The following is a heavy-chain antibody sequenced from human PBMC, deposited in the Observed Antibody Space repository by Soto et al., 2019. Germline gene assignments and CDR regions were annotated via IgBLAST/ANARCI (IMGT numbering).Heavy chain of an antibody. J-gene: IGHJ6*02. D-gene: IGHD2-2*02. Sequence: PGGSLRLSCAASGFTFTDYYMSWIRQAPGKGLEWVSYISSSGSTIYYTDSVKGRFTISRDNAKNSLYLQMNSLRAEDTAVYYCARDLDGYCISTSCYSEDYYYGMDVWGQGTTVTVSS. CDR2: ISSSGSTI. CDR3: ARDLDGYCISTSCYSEDYYYGMDV. V-gene: IGHV3-11*04. CDR1: GFTFTDYY.